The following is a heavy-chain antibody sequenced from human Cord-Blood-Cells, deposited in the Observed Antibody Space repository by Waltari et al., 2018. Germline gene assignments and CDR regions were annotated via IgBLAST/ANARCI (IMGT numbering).Heavy chain of an antibody. CDR1: GGSFSGYY. V-gene: IGHV4-34*01. CDR3: ARVYYDYVYGMDV. J-gene: IGHJ6*02. CDR2: INHSGST. D-gene: IGHD3-16*01. Sequence: QVQLQQWGAGLLKPSETLSLTCAVYGGSFSGYYWSWIRQPPGKGLEWIGEINHSGSTNYNPSLKSRVTISVDTSKNQFSLKLSSVTAADTAVYYCARVYYDYVYGMDVWCQGTTVTVSS.